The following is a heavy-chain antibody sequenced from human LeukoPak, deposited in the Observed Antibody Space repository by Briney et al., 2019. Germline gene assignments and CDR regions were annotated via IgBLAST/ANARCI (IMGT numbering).Heavy chain of an antibody. J-gene: IGHJ4*02. V-gene: IGHV3-74*01. CDR3: ARNYNGMSC. CDR2: IDGDGRTT. CDR1: GLTFTNYG. D-gene: IGHD1-26*01. Sequence: GGSLGLSCVASGLTFTNYGMMWVRQAPGKGLVWVSYIDGDGRTTTYADSVKGRFTISRDNAKNTLYLQMNSLRAEDTAMYYCARNYNGMSCWGQGTLVIVSS.